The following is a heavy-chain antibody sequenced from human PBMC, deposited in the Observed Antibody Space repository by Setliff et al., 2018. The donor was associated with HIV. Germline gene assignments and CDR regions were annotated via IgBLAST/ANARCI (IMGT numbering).Heavy chain of an antibody. V-gene: IGHV1-3*01. CDR1: GYTFTTYV. D-gene: IGHD7-27*01. Sequence: ASVKVSCKASGYTFTTYVVHWVRQAPGQRLEWMGWINVGSGNTKYPQKFQGRVTITRDTSASTAYMELSSLRSEDTAVYYCAIEPLPGDFGDFWGQGTLVTVSS. J-gene: IGHJ4*02. CDR2: INVGSGNT. CDR3: AIEPLPGDFGDF.